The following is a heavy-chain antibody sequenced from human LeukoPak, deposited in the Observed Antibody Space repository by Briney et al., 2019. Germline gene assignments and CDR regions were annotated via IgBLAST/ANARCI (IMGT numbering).Heavy chain of an antibody. Sequence: SATLSLTCSVSGGSIRSDGSYWGWIRQPPGKGLEWIGNIYYSGSTHYNPSLKSRVTISVDTSKNQFSLKLNSVTAADTAVYYCATTRPQLGTDAFDIWGQGTMVTVSS. V-gene: IGHV4-39*01. CDR1: GGSIRSDGSY. J-gene: IGHJ3*02. CDR2: IYYSGST. D-gene: IGHD2-2*01. CDR3: ATTRPQLGTDAFDI.